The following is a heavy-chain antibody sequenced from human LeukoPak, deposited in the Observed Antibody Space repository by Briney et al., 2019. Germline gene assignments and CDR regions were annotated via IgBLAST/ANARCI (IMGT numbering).Heavy chain of an antibody. J-gene: IGHJ3*02. CDR3: ARTPLGYCSGGSCNGAFDI. Sequence: SVKVSCKASGYTFTSYGISWVRQAPGQGLEWMGRIIPILGIANYAQKFQGRVTITADKSTSTAYMELSSLRSEDTAVYYCARTPLGYCSGGSCNGAFDIWGQGTMVTVSS. CDR2: IIPILGIA. V-gene: IGHV1-69*04. CDR1: GYTFTSYG. D-gene: IGHD2-15*01.